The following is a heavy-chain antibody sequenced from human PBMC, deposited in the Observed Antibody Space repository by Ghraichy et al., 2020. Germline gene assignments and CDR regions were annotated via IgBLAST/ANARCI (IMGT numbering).Heavy chain of an antibody. V-gene: IGHV4-59*01. J-gene: IGHJ3*02. CDR1: GGSISSYY. Sequence: SETLSLTCTVSGGSISSYYWSWIRQPPGKGLEWIGYIYYSGSTNYNPSLKSRVTISVDTSKNQFSLKLSSVTAADTAVYYCARDVGAEQWLVPDAFDIWGQGTMVTVSS. CDR3: ARDVGAEQWLVPDAFDI. CDR2: IYYSGST. D-gene: IGHD6-19*01.